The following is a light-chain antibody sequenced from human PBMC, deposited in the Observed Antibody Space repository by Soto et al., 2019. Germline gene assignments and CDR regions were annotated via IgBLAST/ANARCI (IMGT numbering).Light chain of an antibody. CDR3: QQCGNLPIT. CDR1: QSVSSN. CDR2: DAS. V-gene: IGKV3-11*01. Sequence: EIVLTPSPGSLCLSQGERATLSCWASQSVSSNLAWYQQKPGQAPSLLIYDASNRATGIPARFSGSGSGTDFTLTISSLEPEDFAVYYCQQCGNLPITFGQGTRLEIK. J-gene: IGKJ5*01.